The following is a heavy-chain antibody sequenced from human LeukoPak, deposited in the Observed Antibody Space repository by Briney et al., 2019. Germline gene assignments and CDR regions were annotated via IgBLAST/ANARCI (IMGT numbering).Heavy chain of an antibody. Sequence: SETLSLTCTVSGGSISSSSYYCGWIRQPPERGLEWIGSMYYSASTYYNPSLKSRVTISVDTSKNQFSLKLSSVTAADTAVYYCAADYGGYSGAFDIWGQGTMVTVSS. D-gene: IGHD4-23*01. CDR2: MYYSAST. CDR1: GGSISSSSYY. CDR3: AADYGGYSGAFDI. J-gene: IGHJ3*02. V-gene: IGHV4-39*01.